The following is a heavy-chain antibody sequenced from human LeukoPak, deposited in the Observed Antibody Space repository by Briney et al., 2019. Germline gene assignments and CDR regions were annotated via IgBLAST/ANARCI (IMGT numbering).Heavy chain of an antibody. CDR3: ARVWFGELLWWFDY. J-gene: IGHJ4*02. D-gene: IGHD3-10*01. Sequence: GGSLRLSCAASGFTFSDYYMSWIRQAPGKGLEWVSYISSSGSTIYYADSVKGRFTISRDSAKNSLYLQMNSLRAEDTAVYYCARVWFGELLWWFDYWGQGTLVTVSS. CDR1: GFTFSDYY. CDR2: ISSSGSTI. V-gene: IGHV3-11*01.